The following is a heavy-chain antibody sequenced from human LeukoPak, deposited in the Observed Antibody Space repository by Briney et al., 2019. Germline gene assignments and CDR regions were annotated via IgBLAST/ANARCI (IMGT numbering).Heavy chain of an antibody. Sequence: ASVKVSCKASGYTFTSYGVSWARQAPGQWLELMGWISAYNGNTNYAQKLQGRVTMTTDTSTSTAYMELRSLRSDDTAVYYCARPAAYGSGSYYDYWGQGTLVTVSS. D-gene: IGHD3-10*01. CDR1: GYTFTSYG. J-gene: IGHJ4*02. CDR2: ISAYNGNT. CDR3: ARPAAYGSGSYYDY. V-gene: IGHV1-18*01.